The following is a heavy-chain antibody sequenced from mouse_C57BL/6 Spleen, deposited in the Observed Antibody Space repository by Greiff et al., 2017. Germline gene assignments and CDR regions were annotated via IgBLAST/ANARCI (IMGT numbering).Heavy chain of an antibody. D-gene: IGHD2-5*01. CDR3: ARWGSNSDY. CDR2: IDPSDSYT. CDR1: GYTFTSYW. J-gene: IGHJ2*01. V-gene: IGHV1-59*01. Sequence: VQLQQPGAELVRPGPSVKLSCKASGYTFTSYWMHWVKQRPGQGLEWIGVIDPSDSYTNYNQKFKGKATLTVDTSSSTAYMQLSSLTSEDSAVYYCARWGSNSDYWGQGTTLTVSS.